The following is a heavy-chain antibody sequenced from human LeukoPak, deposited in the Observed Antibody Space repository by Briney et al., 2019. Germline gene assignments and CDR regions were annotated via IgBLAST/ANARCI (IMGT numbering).Heavy chain of an antibody. J-gene: IGHJ4*02. CDR3: AKSLRYSSGCHHFDY. CDR1: VFIFNNFA. D-gene: IGHD6-19*01. V-gene: IGHV3-23*01. Sequence: PGGSLRLSCAASVFIFNNFAMSWVRQAPGEGLECVSGSSGSGTSPYYADSVKGRFTISRDNSKNTVYLQMNSLRVEDTAVYYCAKSLRYSSGCHHFDYWGQGTLVTVSS. CDR2: SSGSGTSP.